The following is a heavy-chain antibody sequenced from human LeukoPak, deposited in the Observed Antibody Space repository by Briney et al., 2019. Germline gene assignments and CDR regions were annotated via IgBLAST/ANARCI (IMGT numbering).Heavy chain of an antibody. CDR2: INTNTGNP. V-gene: IGHV7-4-1*02. J-gene: IGHJ4*02. CDR3: ARTYCSGGSCYQSDY. D-gene: IGHD2-15*01. CDR1: GYTFTSYA. Sequence: ASVKVSCTASGYTFTSYAMNWVRQAPGQGLEWMGWINTNTGNPTYAQGFTGRFVFSLDTSVSTAYLQISSLKAEDTAVYYCARTYCSGGSCYQSDYWGQGTLVTVSS.